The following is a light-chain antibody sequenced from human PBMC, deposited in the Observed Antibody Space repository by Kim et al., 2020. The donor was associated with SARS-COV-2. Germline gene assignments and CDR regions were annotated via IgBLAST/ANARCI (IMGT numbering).Light chain of an antibody. CDR3: QQYYDWPVA. CDR1: KSITTT. CDR2: GAS. J-gene: IGKJ4*01. Sequence: EVVMTQSPATLSVSPGESATLSCRASKSITTTLAWYQHKPVQAPRLLFYGASTRATGIPGRFSGSGSETDFTLTISSLQSEDAALYYCQQYYDWPVAFGGGTKVDIK. V-gene: IGKV3-15*01.